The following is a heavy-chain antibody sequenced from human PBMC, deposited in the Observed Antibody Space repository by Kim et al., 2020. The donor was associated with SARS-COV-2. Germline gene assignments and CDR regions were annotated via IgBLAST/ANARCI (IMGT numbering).Heavy chain of an antibody. CDR1: GFTFSSYG. CDR3: ARDALPSYSGSPPEGAFDI. V-gene: IGHV3-33*01. CDR2: IWYDGSNK. J-gene: IGHJ3*02. D-gene: IGHD3-10*01. Sequence: GGSLRLSCAASGFTFSSYGMHWVRQAPGKGLEWVAVIWYDGSNKYYADSVKGRFTISRDNSKNTLYLQMNSLRAEDTAVYYCARDALPSYSGSPPEGAFDIWGQGTMVTVSS.